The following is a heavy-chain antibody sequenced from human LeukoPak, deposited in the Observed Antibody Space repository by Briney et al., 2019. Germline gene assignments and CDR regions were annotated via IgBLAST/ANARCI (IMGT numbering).Heavy chain of an antibody. CDR1: GGSVSSGSYY. CDR3: ARGIFYYYGSSGYYHFDY. J-gene: IGHJ4*02. CDR2: IYYGGGT. D-gene: IGHD3-22*01. Sequence: SETLSLTCTVSGGSVSSGSYYWSWIRQPPGKTLEWIGHIYYGGGTNYNPSLKSRVTISVDPSRNQFSLKLTSVTAADTAVYYCARGIFYYYGSSGYYHFDYWGQGTLVTVSS. V-gene: IGHV4-61*01.